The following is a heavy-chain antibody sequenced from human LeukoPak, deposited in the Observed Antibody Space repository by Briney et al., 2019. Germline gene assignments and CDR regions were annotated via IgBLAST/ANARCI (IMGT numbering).Heavy chain of an antibody. CDR3: ARDWKADF. D-gene: IGHD1-1*01. CDR1: GFTFSTYA. CDR2: IDIYSTKT. J-gene: IGHJ4*01. V-gene: IGHV3-23*05. Sequence: GGSLRLSCATSGFTFSTYAMTSVRQAPGKGLEWVSAIDIYSTKTNYVDSVKGRFTISRDNSKNTLYLQMNSLRGEDTAIYYCARDWKADFWGHGTLVTVSS.